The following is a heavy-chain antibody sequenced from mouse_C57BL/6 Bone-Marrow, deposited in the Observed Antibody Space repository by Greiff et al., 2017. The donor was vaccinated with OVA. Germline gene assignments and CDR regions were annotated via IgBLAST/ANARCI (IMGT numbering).Heavy chain of an antibody. CDR3: EVVGGPYYAMDY. J-gene: IGHJ4*01. CDR1: GYTFTDYY. CDR2: IYPGSGNT. Sequence: QVQLQQSGAELVRPGASVKLSCKASGYTFTDYYINWVKQRPGQGLEWIARIYPGSGNTYYNEKFKGKATLTAEKSSSTAYMQLSSLTSEDSAVYFCEVVGGPYYAMDYWGQGTSVTVSS. D-gene: IGHD1-1*01. V-gene: IGHV1-76*01.